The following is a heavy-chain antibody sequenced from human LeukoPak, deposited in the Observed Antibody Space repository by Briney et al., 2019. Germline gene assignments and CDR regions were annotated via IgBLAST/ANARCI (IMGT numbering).Heavy chain of an antibody. D-gene: IGHD3-22*01. CDR3: ARPFMNYYDSSGYPGDY. Sequence: GESRKISCKGSGYSFTSYWIGWVRQMPGKGLEWMGIIYPGDSDTRYSPSFQGQVTISADKSISTAYLQWSSLKASDTAMYYCARPFMNYYDSSGYPGDYWGQGTLVTVSS. V-gene: IGHV5-51*01. J-gene: IGHJ4*02. CDR1: GYSFTSYW. CDR2: IYPGDSDT.